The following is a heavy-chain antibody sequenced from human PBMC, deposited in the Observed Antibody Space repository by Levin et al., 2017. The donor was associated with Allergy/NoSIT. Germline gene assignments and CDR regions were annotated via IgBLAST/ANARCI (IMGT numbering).Heavy chain of an antibody. J-gene: IGHJ6*02. CDR1: GILFSSYD. CDR3: ASWAMYHYDRSAFDYFYYAMDV. CDR2: ISAGGNYI. Sequence: ASVKVSCAASGILFSSYDMNWVRQAPGKGLEWVSSISAGGNYIYYADSVKGRFTISRDNAKNSLFLQMNSLRAEDTAVYYCASWAMYHYDRSAFDYFYYAMDVWGQGTTVTVAS. D-gene: IGHD3-22*01. V-gene: IGHV3-21*01.